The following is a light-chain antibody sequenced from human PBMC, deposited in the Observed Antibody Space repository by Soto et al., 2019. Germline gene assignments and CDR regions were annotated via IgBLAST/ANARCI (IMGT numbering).Light chain of an antibody. J-gene: IGKJ3*01. CDR3: QQYNNWPPV. CDR2: GAS. CDR1: QSVSGH. Sequence: EIVMTQSPATLSVSPGERATLSCRASQSVSGHLAWYQQKPGQAPRLLIYGASTRATGIPARFSGSGSGTEVTLTISSLQSEDFAVYYCQQYNNWPPVFGPGTKVDIK. V-gene: IGKV3-15*01.